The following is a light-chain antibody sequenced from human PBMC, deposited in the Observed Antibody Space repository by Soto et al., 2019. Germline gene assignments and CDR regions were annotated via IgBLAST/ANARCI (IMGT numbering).Light chain of an antibody. V-gene: IGKV1-5*03. CDR3: QQYNSSPWT. Sequence: DIQMTQSPSTLSVSVGDRVTITCRVSQPISSWLAWYQQKPGKAPNLLIYKASSLQSGAPSRFSGSGSGTEFTLTISSLQPDDFATYYCQQYNSSPWTFGQGTKVEIK. J-gene: IGKJ1*01. CDR2: KAS. CDR1: QPISSW.